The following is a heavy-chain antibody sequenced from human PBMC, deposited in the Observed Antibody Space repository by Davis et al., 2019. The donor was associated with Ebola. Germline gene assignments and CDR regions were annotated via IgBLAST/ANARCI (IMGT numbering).Heavy chain of an antibody. V-gene: IGHV4-34*01. D-gene: IGHD4-17*01. CDR2: INHNGST. J-gene: IGHJ6*02. Sequence: LRLSCAVYGGSFSGYYWSWIRQPPGKGLEWIGEINHNGSTNYNPSLKSRVTISVDTSKNQFSLKLSSVTAADTAVYYCARVRAYYYYYGMDVWGQGTTVTVSS. CDR3: ARVRAYYYYYGMDV. CDR1: GGSFSGYY.